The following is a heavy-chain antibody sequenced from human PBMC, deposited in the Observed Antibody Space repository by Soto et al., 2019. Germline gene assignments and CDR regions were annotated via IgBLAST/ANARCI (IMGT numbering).Heavy chain of an antibody. V-gene: IGHV3-30*18. J-gene: IGHJ6*02. D-gene: IGHD1-26*01. Sequence: PGGSLRLSCAASGFTFSSYGMHWVRQAPGKGLEWVAVISYDGSNKYYADSVKGRFTISRDNSKNTLYLQMNSLRAEDTAVYYCAKGVGTYLYYYYGMDVWGQGTTVTVSS. CDR2: ISYDGSNK. CDR3: AKGVGTYLYYYYGMDV. CDR1: GFTFSSYG.